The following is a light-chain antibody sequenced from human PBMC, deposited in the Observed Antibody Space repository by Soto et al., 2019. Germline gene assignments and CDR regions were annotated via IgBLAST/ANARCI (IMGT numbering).Light chain of an antibody. Sequence: EIVLTHSPGTLSLSPGERATLSCRASQSVSSSHLAWYQQKPGQAPRLLIYGASTRATGIPDRFSGSGSGTEFTLTISRLEPEDVAVYYCQQYGSSMYIFGPGTKLEIK. J-gene: IGKJ2*01. CDR1: QSVSSSH. V-gene: IGKV3-20*01. CDR3: QQYGSSMYI. CDR2: GAS.